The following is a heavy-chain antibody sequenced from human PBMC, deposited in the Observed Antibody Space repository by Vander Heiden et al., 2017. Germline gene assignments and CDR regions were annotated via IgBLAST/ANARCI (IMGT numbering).Heavy chain of an antibody. J-gene: IGHJ4*02. CDR1: GGSISSSSYY. CDR2: IYYSGST. CDR3: ARPAKPEDYDDSSGYFYY. Sequence: QLQLQESGPGLVKPSETLSLTCTVSGGSISSSSYYWGWIRQPPGKGLEWIGSIYYSGSTYYTKSLKRRGTISVDTSKNQFARKLSSVTAADAVVYDFARPAKPEDYDDSSGYFYYGGQGTMVTVSS. V-gene: IGHV4-39*01. D-gene: IGHD3-22*01.